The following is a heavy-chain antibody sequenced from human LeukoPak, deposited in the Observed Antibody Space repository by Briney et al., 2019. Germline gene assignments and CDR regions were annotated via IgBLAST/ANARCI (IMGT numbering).Heavy chain of an antibody. Sequence: PGGSLRLSCAASGFTFSSYTMHWVRQAPGKGLEWVAVISYDGSNKYYADSVKGRFTISRDNSKNTLYLQMSSLRAEDTAVYYCARIAARLYYYYYMDVWGKGTTVTVSS. V-gene: IGHV3-30-3*01. D-gene: IGHD6-6*01. CDR2: ISYDGSNK. J-gene: IGHJ6*03. CDR1: GFTFSSYT. CDR3: ARIAARLYYYYYMDV.